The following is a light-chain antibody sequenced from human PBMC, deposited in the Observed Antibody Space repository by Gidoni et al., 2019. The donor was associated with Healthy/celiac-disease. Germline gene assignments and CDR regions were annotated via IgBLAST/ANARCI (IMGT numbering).Light chain of an antibody. CDR3: QQYGSSFIT. CDR2: GAS. CDR1: QSVSSSY. Sequence: DSVLTQSPGTLSLSPGERATLSCRASQSVSSSYLAWYQQKPGQAPRLLIYGASSRATGIPDRFSGSGSGTDFTLTISRLEPEDFAVYYCQQYGSSFITFGQGTRLEIK. V-gene: IGKV3-20*01. J-gene: IGKJ5*01.